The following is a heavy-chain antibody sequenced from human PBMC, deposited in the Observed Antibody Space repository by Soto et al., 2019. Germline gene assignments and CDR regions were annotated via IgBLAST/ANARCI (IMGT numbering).Heavy chain of an antibody. J-gene: IGHJ4*02. CDR1: GGSVSSGSYY. CDR3: ARGERLYDGSGYHSSYLAS. V-gene: IGHV4-61*01. CDR2: IYRSGTT. Sequence: PSETLSLTCTVSGGSVSSGSYYWSWIRQPPGKGLEWIGYIYRSGTTNYNPSLKSRVTISVDTSKNQFSLKLTSVTAADTAVYYCARGERLYDGSGYHSSYLASGGQGTRFT. D-gene: IGHD3-22*01.